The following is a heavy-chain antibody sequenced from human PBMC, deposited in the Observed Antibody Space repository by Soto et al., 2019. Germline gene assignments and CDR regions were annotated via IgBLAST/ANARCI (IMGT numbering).Heavy chain of an antibody. V-gene: IGHV4-30-2*01. CDR1: GGSISSGGYS. CDR2: IYHSGTT. J-gene: IGHJ6*02. CDR3: ARAHYGDYGYGMDV. D-gene: IGHD4-17*01. Sequence: SETLSITFAVSGGSISSGGYSWSWIRQPPGKGLEWIGYIYHSGTTYYNPSLKSRVTISVDRSKNQFSLKLSSVTAADTAVYYCARAHYGDYGYGMDVWGQGTTVTVSS.